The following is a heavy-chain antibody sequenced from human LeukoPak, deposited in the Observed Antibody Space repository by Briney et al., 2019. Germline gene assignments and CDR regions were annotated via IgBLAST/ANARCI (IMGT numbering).Heavy chain of an antibody. CDR3: ARGVGYYGSGSYGYYYYMDV. CDR1: GYTFTSYG. Sequence: ASVMVSCKASGYTFTSYGISWVRQAPGQGLEWMGWISAYNGNTNYAQKLQGRVTMTTDTSTSTAYMELRSLRSDDTAVYYCARGVGYYGSGSYGYYYYMDVWGKGTTVTISS. D-gene: IGHD3-10*01. V-gene: IGHV1-18*01. J-gene: IGHJ6*03. CDR2: ISAYNGNT.